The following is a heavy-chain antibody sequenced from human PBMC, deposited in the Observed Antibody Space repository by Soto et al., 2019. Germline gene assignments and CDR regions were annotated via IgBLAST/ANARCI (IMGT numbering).Heavy chain of an antibody. D-gene: IGHD4-17*01. V-gene: IGHV1-2*04. CDR2: INPNSGGT. J-gene: IGHJ6*02. Sequence: ASVKVSCKASGYTFTGYYMHWVRQAPGQGLEWMGWINPNSGGTNYAQKFQGWVTMTRDTSISTAYMELSRLRSDDTAVYYCARDLKGIGFDYGDYGDYYYYYGMDVWGQGTTVTVSS. CDR3: ARDLKGIGFDYGDYGDYYYYYGMDV. CDR1: GYTFTGYY.